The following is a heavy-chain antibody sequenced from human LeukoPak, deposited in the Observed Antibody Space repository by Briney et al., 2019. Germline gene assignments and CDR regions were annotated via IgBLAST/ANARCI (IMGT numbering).Heavy chain of an antibody. V-gene: IGHV4-4*07. D-gene: IGHD2-8*02. CDR1: GGSISSYY. CDR3: ARVLKPGNWFDP. J-gene: IGHJ5*02. CDR2: IYTSGST. Sequence: SETLSLTCAVSGGSISSYYWSWIRQPAGKGLEWIGRIYTSGSTNYNPSLKSRVTMSVDTSKNQFSLKLSSVTAADTAVYYCARVLKPGNWFDPWGQGTLVTVSS.